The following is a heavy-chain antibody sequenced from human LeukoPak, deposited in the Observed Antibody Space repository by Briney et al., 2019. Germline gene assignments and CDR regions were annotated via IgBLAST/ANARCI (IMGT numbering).Heavy chain of an antibody. CDR1: GFSLSSYA. CDR2: ISGSGGST. Sequence: GGSLRLSCAASGFSLSSYAMSWVRQAPGKGLEWLSAISGSGGSTYYADSVEGRLTISSDNSKNTLYLQLNILRAEDAAVYYCAKVKVTMVRGVIYYFDYWGQGTLVTVSS. D-gene: IGHD3-10*01. CDR3: AKVKVTMVRGVIYYFDY. J-gene: IGHJ4*02. V-gene: IGHV3-23*01.